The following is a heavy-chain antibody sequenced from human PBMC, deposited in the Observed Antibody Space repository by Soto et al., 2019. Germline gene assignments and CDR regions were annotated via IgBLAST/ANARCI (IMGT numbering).Heavy chain of an antibody. V-gene: IGHV4-34*01. J-gene: IGHJ5*02. CDR1: GGSFSGYY. D-gene: IGHD6-13*01. CDR2: INHSGST. CDR3: ARGYSKAAGRRWFDP. Sequence: PSETLSLTCAVYGGSFSGYYWSWIRQPPGKGLEWIGEINHSGSTNYNPSLKSRVTISVDTSKNQFSLKLSSVTAADTAVYYCARGYSKAAGRRWFDPWGQGTLVTVYS.